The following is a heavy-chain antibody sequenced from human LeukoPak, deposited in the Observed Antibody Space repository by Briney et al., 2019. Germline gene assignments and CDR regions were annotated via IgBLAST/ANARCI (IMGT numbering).Heavy chain of an antibody. CDR3: ARHPGKVTNDWYFDL. J-gene: IGHJ2*01. CDR2: INPNSGGT. D-gene: IGHD4-23*01. CDR1: GYTFNGSY. V-gene: IGHV1-2*02. Sequence: ASVKVSCKASGYTFNGSYMHSVRQAPGQGLEWMGWINPNSGGTNYAQKFQGRVTMTRDTSITTAYMELSRLSSDDTAVYYCARHPGKVTNDWYFDLWGRGTLVTVSS.